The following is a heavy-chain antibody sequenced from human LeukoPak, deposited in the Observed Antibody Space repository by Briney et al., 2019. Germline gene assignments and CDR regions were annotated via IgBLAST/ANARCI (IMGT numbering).Heavy chain of an antibody. CDR2: IRSKANSYAT. CDR3: TRPVYYCSSTSCYSFDY. Sequence: GGSLRLSCAASGFTFSGSAMHWVRQASGKGLEWVGRIRSKANSYATAYAASVKGRFTISRDDSKNTAYLQMSSLKTEDTAVYYCTRPVYYCSSTSCYSFDYWGQGTLVTVSS. J-gene: IGHJ4*02. CDR1: GFTFSGSA. D-gene: IGHD2-2*01. V-gene: IGHV3-73*01.